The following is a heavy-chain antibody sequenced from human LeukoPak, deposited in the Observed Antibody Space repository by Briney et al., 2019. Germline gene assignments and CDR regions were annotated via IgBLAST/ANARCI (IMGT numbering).Heavy chain of an antibody. V-gene: IGHV3-30*03. D-gene: IGHD1-1*01. CDR2: ISYDGNDK. Sequence: GTSLRLSCAASGFTFSSYAIHWVRQAPGKGPEWVAFISYDGNDKYYADSVKGRFTISRDNSKNTLYLQINSLRAEDTAVYYCARDQPVQIGLFDYWGQGTLVTVSS. CDR3: ARDQPVQIGLFDY. CDR1: GFTFSSYA. J-gene: IGHJ4*02.